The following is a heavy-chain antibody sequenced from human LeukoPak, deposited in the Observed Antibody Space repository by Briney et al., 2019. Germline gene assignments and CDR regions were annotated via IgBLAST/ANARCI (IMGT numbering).Heavy chain of an antibody. CDR1: GDSVSSNNAA. Sequence: SQTLSLTCAISGDSVSSNNAAWNWIRQSPSRGLESLVRTDYSSKWYYDYALSMQSRITIDPVMSKNQFSLQLISVTPEDTAVYFCASETRGFCSGGDCLYYFASWGPGTLVTVSS. J-gene: IGHJ4*02. D-gene: IGHD2-15*01. CDR3: ASETRGFCSGGDCLYYFAS. V-gene: IGHV6-1*01. CDR2: TDYSSKWYY.